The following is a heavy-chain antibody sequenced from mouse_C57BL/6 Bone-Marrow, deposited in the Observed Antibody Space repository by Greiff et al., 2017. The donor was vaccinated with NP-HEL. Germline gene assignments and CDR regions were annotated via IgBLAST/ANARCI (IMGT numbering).Heavy chain of an antibody. Sequence: VQLQQPGAELVRPGTSVKLSCKASGYTFTSYWMHWVKQRPGQGLEWIGGIDPADSYTNYNQKFKGKATLTVDTSSSTAYMQLSSLTSEDSAVYYCARRKGVYYYGPDYAMGYWGQGTSVTVSS. CDR3: ARRKGVYYYGPDYAMGY. J-gene: IGHJ4*01. CDR2: IDPADSYT. D-gene: IGHD1-1*01. CDR1: GYTFTSYW. V-gene: IGHV1-59*01.